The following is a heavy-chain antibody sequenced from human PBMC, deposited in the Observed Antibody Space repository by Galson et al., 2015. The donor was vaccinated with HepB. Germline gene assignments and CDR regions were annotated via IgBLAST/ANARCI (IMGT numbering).Heavy chain of an antibody. J-gene: IGHJ3*01. CDR1: ELTFSSYA. Sequence: SLRLSCAASELTFSSYAMAWVRQAPGKGLEWVSAIRGSGDNTYYADSVKGRFTISRDNSKITLYLQMNSLRAEDTAVYYCAKGRAWYDAFDVWGQGTMVTVSS. V-gene: IGHV3-23*01. CDR2: IRGSGDNT. CDR3: AKGRAWYDAFDV. D-gene: IGHD6-19*01.